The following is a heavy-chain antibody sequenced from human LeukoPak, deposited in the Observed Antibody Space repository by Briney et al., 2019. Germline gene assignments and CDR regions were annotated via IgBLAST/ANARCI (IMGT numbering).Heavy chain of an antibody. V-gene: IGHV3-66*01. CDR1: GFTVSSNY. CDR2: IYSGGST. Sequence: GGSLRLSCAASGFTVSSNYMSWVRQAPGKGLEWVSVIYSGGSTYYADSVKGRFTISRDNSKSTLYLQMNSLRAEDTAVYYCARSIAAAGKRATSHYTDYWGQGTLVTVSS. CDR3: ARSIAAAGKRATSHYTDY. D-gene: IGHD6-13*01. J-gene: IGHJ4*02.